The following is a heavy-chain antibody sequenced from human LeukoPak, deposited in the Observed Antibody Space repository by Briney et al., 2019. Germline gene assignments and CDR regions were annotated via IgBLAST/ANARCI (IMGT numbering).Heavy chain of an antibody. CDR2: IYENGGTT. D-gene: IGHD3-3*01. CDR3: AKDPSTYYDFWSGYSYFDY. V-gene: IGHV3-23*01. Sequence: GGSLRLSCVGSGFTFCSHAMSWVRQAPEKGLEFVSGIYENGGTTYYADSVKGRFSISRDNSKNTLYLQMNSLRAEDTAVYYCAKDPSTYYDFWSGYSYFDYWGQGTLVTVSS. CDR1: GFTFCSHA. J-gene: IGHJ4*02.